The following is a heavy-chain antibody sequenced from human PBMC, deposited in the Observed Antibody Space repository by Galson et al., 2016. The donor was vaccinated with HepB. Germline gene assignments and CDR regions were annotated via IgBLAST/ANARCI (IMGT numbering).Heavy chain of an antibody. V-gene: IGHV4-4*02. J-gene: IGHJ6*02. CDR3: TRDLADGYGLDV. CDR1: GDSISSSHW. CDR2: IYHIGST. Sequence: SETLSLTCDVSGDSISSSHWWGWVRQPPGKGLEWIGEIYHIGSTNYNPSLKSRLTLSADKSKNHFSLNLSSVTAADTAVYYCTRDLADGYGLDVWGQGATVIVSS. D-gene: IGHD5-24*01.